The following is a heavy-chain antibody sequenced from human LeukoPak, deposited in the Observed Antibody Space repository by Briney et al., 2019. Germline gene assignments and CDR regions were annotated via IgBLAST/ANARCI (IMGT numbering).Heavy chain of an antibody. V-gene: IGHV4-38-2*02. CDR1: GYSISSAYY. CDR2: MYHSGST. Sequence: PSETLSLTCSVSGYSISSAYYWGWIRQPPGKGLEWIGTMYHSGSTNYNPSLKSRVTISADKSKNQSSLKLRSVTAADTAVYYCARLWSTDCSGGTCPHQPNYWGQGILVTVSS. J-gene: IGHJ4*02. D-gene: IGHD2-15*01. CDR3: ARLWSTDCSGGTCPHQPNY.